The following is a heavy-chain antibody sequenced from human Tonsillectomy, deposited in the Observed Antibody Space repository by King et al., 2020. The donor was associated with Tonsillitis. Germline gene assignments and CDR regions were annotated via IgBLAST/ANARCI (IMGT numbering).Heavy chain of an antibody. V-gene: IGHV1-18*01. CDR1: GYTFTSYG. J-gene: IGHJ4*02. D-gene: IGHD3-22*01. Sequence: VQLVESGAEVKKPGASVKVSCKASGYTFTSYGISWVRQAPGQGLEWMGWNSAYNGNTNYEQKLQGRVTMTTDTSTSTAYMELRSLRSDDAAVYYCARGAIAHYYDSSGDYFDYWGQGTLVTVSS. CDR3: ARGAIAHYYDSSGDYFDY. CDR2: NSAYNGNT.